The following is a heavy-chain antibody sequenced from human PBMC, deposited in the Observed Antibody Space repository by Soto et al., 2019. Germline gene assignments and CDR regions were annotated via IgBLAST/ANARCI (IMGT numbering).Heavy chain of an antibody. J-gene: IGHJ4*01. CDR2: LYGDDDK. V-gene: IGHV2-5*02. D-gene: IGHD4-17*01. CDR3: AHAGDYDLLTFDH. Sequence: QITLKESGPTLVRPAQTLTLTCDFSGFSLSTYHMGVAWIRQPPGKALEWLALLYGDDDKRYSPSLKDRLAISKDTSNNQVVLTITNIDPGDSATYFCAHAGDYDLLTFDHWGPGTLVTVSS. CDR1: GFSLSTYHMG.